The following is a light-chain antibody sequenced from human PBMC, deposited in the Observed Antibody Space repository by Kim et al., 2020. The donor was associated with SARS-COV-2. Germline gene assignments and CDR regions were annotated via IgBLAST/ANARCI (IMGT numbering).Light chain of an antibody. CDR2: DTS. CDR3: QQYNDWPPYT. CDR1: QSVSTN. V-gene: IGKV3-15*01. Sequence: ERMLTQSPATLSVSLGERATLSCRASQSVSTNLAWYQQKPGQPPRLLIYDTSTRATGIPARFSGSGSGTVFTLTIRSVQSEDFAVYFCQQYNDWPPYTFGQGTKLEI. J-gene: IGKJ2*01.